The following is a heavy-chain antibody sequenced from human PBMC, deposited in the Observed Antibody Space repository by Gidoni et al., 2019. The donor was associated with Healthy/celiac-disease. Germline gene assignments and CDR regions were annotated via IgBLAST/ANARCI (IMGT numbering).Heavy chain of an antibody. J-gene: IGHJ6*02. CDR3: ARGRRSSSWYAALRYYYYYGMDV. D-gene: IGHD6-13*01. CDR1: GYTFTSYD. Sequence: QVQLVQSGAEVKKPGASVKVSCKASGYTFTSYDINWVRQATGQGLEWMGWMNPNSGNTGYTQKFQGRVTMTRNTSISTAYMELSSLRSEDTAVYYCARGRRSSSWYAALRYYYYYGMDVWGQGTTVTVSS. CDR2: MNPNSGNT. V-gene: IGHV1-8*01.